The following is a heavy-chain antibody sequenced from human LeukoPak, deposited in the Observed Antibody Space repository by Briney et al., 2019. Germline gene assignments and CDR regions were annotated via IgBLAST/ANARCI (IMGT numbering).Heavy chain of an antibody. J-gene: IGHJ4*02. CDR1: GYTFADYY. CDR2: INLNSGGT. CDR3: ARARWQLVPYFDS. V-gene: IGHV1-2*02. Sequence: VASVKVSCKASGYTFADYYMHWVRQAPGQGLEWMGWINLNSGGTNFAQKFQGRVAMTRDTSISTAYLELGSLRSDDTAVYFCARARWQLVPYFDSWGQGTLVTVSS. D-gene: IGHD6-6*01.